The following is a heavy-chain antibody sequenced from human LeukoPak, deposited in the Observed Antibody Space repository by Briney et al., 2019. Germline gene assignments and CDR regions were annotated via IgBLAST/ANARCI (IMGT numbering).Heavy chain of an antibody. CDR2: IWYDGSNK. Sequence: GGSLRLSCAASGFTFSSYGMHWVRQAPGKGLEWVAVIWYDGSNKYYADSVKGRFTISRDNSKNTLYLQMNSLRAEDTAVYYCARKPPPSSWLSSYFDYWGQGTLVTVSS. CDR1: GFTFSSYG. CDR3: ARKPPPSSWLSSYFDY. J-gene: IGHJ4*02. D-gene: IGHD6-13*01. V-gene: IGHV3-33*08.